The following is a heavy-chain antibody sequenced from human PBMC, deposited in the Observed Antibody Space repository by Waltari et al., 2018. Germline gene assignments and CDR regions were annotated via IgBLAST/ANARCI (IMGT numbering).Heavy chain of an antibody. Sequence: QLQLQESGPGLVKPSETLSLPCTVSGGSISSSSYYWGWIRQPPGKGLEWIGSIYYSGSTYYNPSLKSRVTISVDTSKNQFSLKLSSVTAADTAVYYCARLTLYDAFDIWGQGTMVTVSS. CDR1: GGSISSSSYY. CDR3: ARLTLYDAFDI. CDR2: IYYSGST. J-gene: IGHJ3*02. V-gene: IGHV4-39*01.